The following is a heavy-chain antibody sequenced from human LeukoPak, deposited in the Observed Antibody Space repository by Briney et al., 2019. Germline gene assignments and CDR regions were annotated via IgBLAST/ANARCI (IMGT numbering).Heavy chain of an antibody. CDR1: GFTLSNHW. CDR2: VNRDGSET. J-gene: IGHJ6*02. CDR3: ARNNGMDV. V-gene: IGHV3-7*03. Sequence: GGSLRLSCAASGFTLSNHWMTWVRQVPGRGPEWVANVNRDGSETYYLDSVNGRFTISKDNAKNSLYLQMNSLRAEDTALYHCARNNGMDVWGQGTTVIVSS.